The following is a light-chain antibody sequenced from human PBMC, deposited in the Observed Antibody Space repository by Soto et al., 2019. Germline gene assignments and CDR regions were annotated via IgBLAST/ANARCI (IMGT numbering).Light chain of an antibody. J-gene: IGKJ3*01. CDR3: QQYGSSPLFT. CDR1: QSVTNNY. Sequence: EIVLTQSPGTLSLSPGERATLSCRASQSVTNNYLAWYQQKPGQAPRLLIYGASNRASGISDRFGGSGSGTDFTLTISGLEPEDFAVYYCQQYGSSPLFTFGPRTKVDLK. CDR2: GAS. V-gene: IGKV3-20*01.